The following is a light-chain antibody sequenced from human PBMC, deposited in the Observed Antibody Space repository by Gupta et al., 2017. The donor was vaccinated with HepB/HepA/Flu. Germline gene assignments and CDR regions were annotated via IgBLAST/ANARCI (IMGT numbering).Light chain of an antibody. CDR2: RNN. V-gene: IGLV10-54*04. CDR1: NNNVGDQG. CDR3: SAWDSSLSAVV. Sequence: QAGLTQPPSVSKDLRQTATLTCTGNNNNVGDQGAAWLQQHQGHPPKLLSYRNNNRPSGISERFSASRSGNTASLTITGLQPEDETDYYCSAWDSSLSAVVFGGGTKLTVL. J-gene: IGLJ2*01.